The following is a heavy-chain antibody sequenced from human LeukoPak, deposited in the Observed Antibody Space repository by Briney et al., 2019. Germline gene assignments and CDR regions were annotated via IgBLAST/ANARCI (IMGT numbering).Heavy chain of an antibody. CDR1: GYTFTSYA. V-gene: IGHV1-3*01. CDR3: ARDHPHACSSTSCYPGWFDP. D-gene: IGHD2-2*01. Sequence: ASVKVSCKASGYTFTSYAMHWVRQAPGQRLEWMGWINAGNGNTKYSQKFQGRVTITRDTSASTAYMELSSLRSEDTAVYYCARDHPHACSSTSCYPGWFDPWGQGTLVTVSS. CDR2: INAGNGNT. J-gene: IGHJ5*02.